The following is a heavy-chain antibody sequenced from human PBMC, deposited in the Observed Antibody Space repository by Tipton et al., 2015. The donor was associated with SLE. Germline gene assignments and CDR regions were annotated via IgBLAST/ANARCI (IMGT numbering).Heavy chain of an antibody. J-gene: IGHJ5*01. CDR1: GFTFNRHA. V-gene: IGHV3-30*04. CDR2: ISFDGTNK. CDR3: ARDGGYDFWSGTRWFDS. Sequence: SLRLSCAASGFTFNRHALHWVRQAPGKGLEWVAAISFDGTNKYYGDSVKGRFTLSRDNSKNTLYLQMNSPTAEDTAVYLCARDGGYDFWSGTRWFDSWGQGTLVTVSS. D-gene: IGHD3-3*01.